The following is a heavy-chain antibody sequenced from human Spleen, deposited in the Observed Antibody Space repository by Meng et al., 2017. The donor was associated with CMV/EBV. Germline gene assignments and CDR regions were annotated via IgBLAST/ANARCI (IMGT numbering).Heavy chain of an antibody. CDR3: ARLGYSKSSCDY. D-gene: IGHD6-6*01. Sequence: SCKAFGYTFSNYGFSWVRQAPGQGFEWMAWISPYNGNTRYAETFRDRVTLTTDTSTSTAYMDLRSLRSDDTAVYYCARLGYSKSSCDYWGQGTLVTVSS. CDR1: GYTFSNYG. J-gene: IGHJ4*02. V-gene: IGHV1-18*04. CDR2: ISPYNGNT.